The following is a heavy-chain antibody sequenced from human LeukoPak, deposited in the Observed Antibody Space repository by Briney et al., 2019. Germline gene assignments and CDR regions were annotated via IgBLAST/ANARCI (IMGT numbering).Heavy chain of an antibody. D-gene: IGHD1-26*01. CDR2: INHSGST. V-gene: IGHV4-34*01. CDR3: ARGLIAGATFDY. Sequence: SSETLSLTCAVYGGSFSGYYWSWIRHPPGKGLEWIGEINHSGSTNYNPSLKSRVTISVDTSKNQFSLKLSPVTAADTAVYYCARGLIAGATFDYWGQGTLVTVSS. J-gene: IGHJ4*02. CDR1: GGSFSGYY.